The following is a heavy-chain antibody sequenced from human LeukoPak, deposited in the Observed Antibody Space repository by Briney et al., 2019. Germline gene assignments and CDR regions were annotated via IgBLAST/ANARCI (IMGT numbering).Heavy chain of an antibody. CDR2: INPRTGST. D-gene: IGHD3-22*01. Sequence: ASVKVSCKASGYTFTSYYIFWVRQAPGQGLEWMGIINPRTGSTSYSQKFQGRVTMTRDMSTSTVYMELSSLRSEDTALYYCARGVHVRVYDSNPHYGHYWGQGTLVAVSS. CDR3: ARGVHVRVYDSNPHYGHY. J-gene: IGHJ4*02. V-gene: IGHV1-46*01. CDR1: GYTFTSYY.